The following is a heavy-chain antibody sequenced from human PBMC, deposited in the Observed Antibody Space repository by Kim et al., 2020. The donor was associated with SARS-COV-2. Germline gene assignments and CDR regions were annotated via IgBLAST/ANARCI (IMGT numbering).Heavy chain of an antibody. V-gene: IGHV3-23*01. J-gene: IGHJ4*02. Sequence: GGSLRLSCAASGFTFSSYAMSWVRQAPGKGLEWVSAISGSGGSTYYADSVKGRFTISRDNSKNTLYLQMNSLRAEDTAVYYCAKGAGVQNYDILTGPYYFDYWGQGTLVTVSS. CDR3: AKGAGVQNYDILTGPYYFDY. CDR1: GFTFSSYA. CDR2: ISGSGGST. D-gene: IGHD3-9*01.